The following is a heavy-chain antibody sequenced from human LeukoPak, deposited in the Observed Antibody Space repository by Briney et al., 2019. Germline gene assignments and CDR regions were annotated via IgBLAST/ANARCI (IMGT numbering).Heavy chain of an antibody. CDR2: MNPNSGNT. D-gene: IGHD3-22*01. Sequence: ASVKVSCKASGYTFTSYDINWVRQATGQGLDWMGWMNPNSGNTGYAQKSQGRVTMIRNTSISTAYMELSSLRSDDTAVYYCTRAKSYYDTSGYYLTRNFDDWGQGTLVTVSS. CDR3: TRAKSYYDTSGYYLTRNFDD. V-gene: IGHV1-8*01. J-gene: IGHJ4*02. CDR1: GYTFTSYD.